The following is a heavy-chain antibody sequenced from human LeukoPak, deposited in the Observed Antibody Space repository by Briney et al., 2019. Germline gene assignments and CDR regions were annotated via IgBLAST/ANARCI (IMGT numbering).Heavy chain of an antibody. CDR3: ARCLIMTTVVMGSPRGSYYYYYMDV. V-gene: IGHV3-9*01. D-gene: IGHD4-23*01. J-gene: IGHJ6*03. Sequence: PGRSLRLSCAASGFTFDDYAMHWVRQAPGKGLEWVSGISWNSGSIGYADSVKGRFTISRDNAKNSLYLQMNSLRAEDTALYYCARCLIMTTVVMGSPRGSYYYYYMDVWGKGTTVTVSS. CDR1: GFTFDDYA. CDR2: ISWNSGSI.